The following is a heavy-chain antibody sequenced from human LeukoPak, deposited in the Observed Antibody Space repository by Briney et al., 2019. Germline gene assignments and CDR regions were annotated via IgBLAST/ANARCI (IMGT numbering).Heavy chain of an antibody. CDR3: ARPVATDGDFDY. J-gene: IGHJ4*02. Sequence: ASVKVSCKASGYTFTSYYMHWVRQAPGQGLEWMGIINPGGGSTNYAQKFQGRVTMTRDTSTSTVYMELSSLRSEDTAVYYCARPVATDGDFDYWGQGTLVTVSS. CDR2: INPGGGST. V-gene: IGHV1-46*01. D-gene: IGHD5-12*01. CDR1: GYTFTSYY.